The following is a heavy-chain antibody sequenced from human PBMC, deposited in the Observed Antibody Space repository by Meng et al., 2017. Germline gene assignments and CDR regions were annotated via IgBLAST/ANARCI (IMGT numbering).Heavy chain of an antibody. J-gene: IGHJ4*02. V-gene: IGHV1-18*01. CDR1: GYNFTSSG. Sequence: QAQVVQYGAEVKKPGASVKVSCEASGYNFTSSGISWVRQAPGQGLEWMGWISAYNGNTNYAQKLQGRVTMTTDTSTSTAYMELRSLRSDDTAVYYCARGNYGDYLYYFDYWGQGTLVTVSS. CDR2: ISAYNGNT. CDR3: ARGNYGDYLYYFDY. D-gene: IGHD4-17*01.